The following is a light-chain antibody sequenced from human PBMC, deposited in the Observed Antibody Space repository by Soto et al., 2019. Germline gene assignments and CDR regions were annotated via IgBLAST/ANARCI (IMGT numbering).Light chain of an antibody. CDR2: DVS. CDR3: SSYTSSSTLV. V-gene: IGLV2-14*03. J-gene: IGLJ2*01. CDR1: SSDVGGYNY. Sequence: QSALTQPASVSGSPGQSIAISCTGTSSDVGGYNYVSWYQQHLGKAPKLIIYDVSSRPSGVSDRFSGSKSVHTASLTISGLQAEDEADYYCSSYTSSSTLVFGGGTKVTVL.